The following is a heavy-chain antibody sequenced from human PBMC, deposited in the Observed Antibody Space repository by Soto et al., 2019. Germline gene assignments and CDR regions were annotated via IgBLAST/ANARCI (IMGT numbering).Heavy chain of an antibody. D-gene: IGHD3-10*01. CDR2: IYPGDSDT. CDR1: GYSFTSYW. J-gene: IGHJ6*02. V-gene: IGHV5-51*01. Sequence: GESLKISCKGSGYSFTSYWIGWLRQMPGKGLEWMGIIYPGDSDTRYSPSFQGQVTISADKSISTAYLQWSSLKASDTAMYYCARHEDYGSGRYGMDVWGQGTTVTVSS. CDR3: ARHEDYGSGRYGMDV.